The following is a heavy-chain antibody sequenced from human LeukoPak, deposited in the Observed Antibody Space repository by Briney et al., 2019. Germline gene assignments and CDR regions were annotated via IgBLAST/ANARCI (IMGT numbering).Heavy chain of an antibody. Sequence: SETLSPTCTVSGGSISSSTYYWGWIRQPPGKGLECIGSIYYTGSTYYNPSLKSRVTISVDTSKNHFSLKLSSVTAADTAVYYCARHVDSDYFDYWGQGTLVTVSS. D-gene: IGHD2-15*01. CDR3: ARHVDSDYFDY. CDR1: GGSISSSTYY. V-gene: IGHV4-39*01. CDR2: IYYTGST. J-gene: IGHJ4*02.